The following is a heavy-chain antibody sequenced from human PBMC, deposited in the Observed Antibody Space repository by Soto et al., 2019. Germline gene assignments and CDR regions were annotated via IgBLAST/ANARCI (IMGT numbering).Heavy chain of an antibody. CDR2: IWFDGSKT. Sequence: QVHLVESGGGVVQPGGSLRLSCAASGITFSSYGMHWVRQAPGKGLEWVALIWFDGSKTYYADSVKGRFTISRDNSKHTLYLQMNALRAEDTAVYYCAGGDSDLWYYFDKWGQGTLVTVSS. CDR1: GITFSSYG. V-gene: IGHV3-33*01. D-gene: IGHD2-21*02. CDR3: AGGDSDLWYYFDK. J-gene: IGHJ4*02.